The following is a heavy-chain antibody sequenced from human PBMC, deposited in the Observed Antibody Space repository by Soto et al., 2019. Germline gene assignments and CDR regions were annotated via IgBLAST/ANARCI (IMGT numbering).Heavy chain of an antibody. CDR2: IKSKTDGGTT. CDR3: TTDGVYGDYDGL. CDR1: GFTFSNAW. Sequence: GGSLRLSCAASGFTFSNAWLSWVRQTTGKGLEWFGRIKSKTDGGTTDYVAPVKGRFTISRDDSKNTLYLQMNNLKAEDTAVYYCTTDGVYGDYDGLWGQGTMVTVSS. J-gene: IGHJ3*01. D-gene: IGHD4-17*01. V-gene: IGHV3-15*01.